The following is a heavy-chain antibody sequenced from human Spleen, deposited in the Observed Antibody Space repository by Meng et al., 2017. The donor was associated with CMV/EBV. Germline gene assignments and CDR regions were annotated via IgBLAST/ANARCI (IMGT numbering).Heavy chain of an antibody. CDR3: ATAFFDSYYYGMDV. J-gene: IGHJ6*02. Sequence: SVKVSCKASGGTFSSYAISWVRQAPGQGLEWMGGIIPILRTTNYAQIFQGRVTITTDESTSTAYMEVSSLKSEDTAVYYCATAFFDSYYYGMDVWGQGTTVTVSS. V-gene: IGHV1-69*05. CDR2: IIPILRTT. D-gene: IGHD2-21*01. CDR1: GGTFSSYA.